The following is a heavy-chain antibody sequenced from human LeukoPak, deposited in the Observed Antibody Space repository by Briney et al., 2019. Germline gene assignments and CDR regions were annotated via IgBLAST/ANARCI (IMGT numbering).Heavy chain of an antibody. Sequence: SETLSLTCTVSGDSIANYCWSWIRQPAGKGLEWIGRVCTRGSTYYNPSLKSRVAMSLDTSKTQFSLKLNSVTAADTAVYYCARGTFQILSGYWYYYGMDVWGRGTTVTVSS. CDR2: VCTRGST. V-gene: IGHV4-4*07. CDR1: GDSIANYC. D-gene: IGHD3-9*01. CDR3: ARGTFQILSGYWYYYGMDV. J-gene: IGHJ6*02.